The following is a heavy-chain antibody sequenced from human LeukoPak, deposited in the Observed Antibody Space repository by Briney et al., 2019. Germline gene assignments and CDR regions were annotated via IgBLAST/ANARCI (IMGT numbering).Heavy chain of an antibody. V-gene: IGHV5-51*01. Sequence: GESLKISCKGSGYSFTTYWIGWVRQMPGKGLEWMGIIYPADSDTKYSPSFQGQVTISADKSISTAYQQWSSLKASDTAMYYCARRTRETWPPVGPFDYWGQGTLVTVSP. J-gene: IGHJ4*02. D-gene: IGHD1-26*01. CDR1: GYSFTTYW. CDR2: IYPADSDT. CDR3: ARRTRETWPPVGPFDY.